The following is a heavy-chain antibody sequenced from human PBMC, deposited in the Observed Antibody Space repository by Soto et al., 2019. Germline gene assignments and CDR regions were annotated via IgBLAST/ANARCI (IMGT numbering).Heavy chain of an antibody. J-gene: IGHJ6*02. Sequence: SLKVSCKASGGTFSSYAISWVRQAPGQGLEWMGGIIPIFGTANYAQKFQGRVTITADESTSTAYMELSSLRSEDTAVYYCARSGVEQLGFYYYYGMDVWGQGTTVTVSS. CDR2: IIPIFGTA. CDR1: GGTFSSYA. CDR3: ARSGVEQLGFYYYYGMDV. V-gene: IGHV1-69*13. D-gene: IGHD6-6*01.